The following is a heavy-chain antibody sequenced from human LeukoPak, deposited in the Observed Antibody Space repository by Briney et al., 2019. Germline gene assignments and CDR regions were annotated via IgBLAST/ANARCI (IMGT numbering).Heavy chain of an antibody. Sequence: SQTLSLTCTVSGGSLSSGDYYWSWIRQPPGKGLEWIGYIYYSGSTSYNPSLKSRLTISVDTSKNQFSLKLSSVTAADTAVYYCALFPGEGDPFDIWGQGTTVTVSS. CDR2: IYYSGST. J-gene: IGHJ3*02. D-gene: IGHD3-16*01. CDR1: GGSLSSGDYY. V-gene: IGHV4-30-4*01. CDR3: ALFPGEGDPFDI.